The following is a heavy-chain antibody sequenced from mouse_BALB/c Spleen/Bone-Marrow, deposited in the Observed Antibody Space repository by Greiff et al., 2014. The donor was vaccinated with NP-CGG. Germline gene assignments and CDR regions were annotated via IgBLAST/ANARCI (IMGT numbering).Heavy chain of an antibody. CDR2: IYPGNSGT. J-gene: IGHJ2*03. CDR3: TRSITTAVEFDY. D-gene: IGHD1-1*01. CDR1: GYSFTSYW. Sequence: VQLQQSGTVLARPGASVKMSCKASGYSFTSYWMYWIKQRPGQGLEWIGAIYPGNSGTSYNQNFKGKAKLTAVTSASTAYMELSSLTNEDSAVYYCTRSITTAVEFDYRGQGTSLTVSS. V-gene: IGHV1-5*01.